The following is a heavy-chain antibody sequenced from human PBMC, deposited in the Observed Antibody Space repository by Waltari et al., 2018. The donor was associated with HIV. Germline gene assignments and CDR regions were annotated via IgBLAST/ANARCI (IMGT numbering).Heavy chain of an antibody. D-gene: IGHD3-22*01. CDR1: GFTFNTYA. Sequence: QVQLVASGGGVVQPGRSLSLSCAASGFTFNTYALYWVRQAPGKGLECVAVISYDGSNKYYADSVKGRFTISRDNSKNTLYLQMNSLRAEDTAVYYCARDSSGYYYVGYGMDVWGQGTTVTVSS. CDR3: ARDSSGYYYVGYGMDV. J-gene: IGHJ6*02. CDR2: ISYDGSNK. V-gene: IGHV3-30*01.